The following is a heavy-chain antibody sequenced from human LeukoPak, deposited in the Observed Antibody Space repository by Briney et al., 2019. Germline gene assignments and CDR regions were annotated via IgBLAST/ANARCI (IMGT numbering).Heavy chain of an antibody. V-gene: IGHV3-23*01. J-gene: IGHJ6*04. CDR2: ISGSGSST. Sequence: GGSLRLSCAASGFTFSSYAMSWVRQAPGKGLGWVSAISGSGSSTYYADSVKGRFTISRSNSKNTLYLQMNSLRAEDTAVYYCAKDRVVVPAAIGYYYGMDVWGKGTTVTVSS. CDR3: AKDRVVVPAAIGYYYGMDV. CDR1: GFTFSSYA. D-gene: IGHD2-2*02.